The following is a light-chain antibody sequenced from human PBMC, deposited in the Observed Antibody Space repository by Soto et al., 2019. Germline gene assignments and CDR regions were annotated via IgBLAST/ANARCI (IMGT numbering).Light chain of an antibody. V-gene: IGKV1-39*01. CDR1: QSISSY. CDR3: QQSYSTLYP. CDR2: AAS. Sequence: DIQMTQSPSSLSASVGDRVTITCRASQSISSYLNWYQQKPGKAPKLLIYAASSLQSGVPSRFSGSGSGTDFTLTISSLQPEDSETYYCQQSYSTLYPFGPGTKVDI. J-gene: IGKJ2*01.